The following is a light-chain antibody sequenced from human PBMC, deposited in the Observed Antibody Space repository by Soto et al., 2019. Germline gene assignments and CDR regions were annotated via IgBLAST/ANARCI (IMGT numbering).Light chain of an antibody. CDR3: PSYDGSLSGHV. Sequence: QSVLTQPPSVSGAPGQRVTISCTGSSSNIGAGYDVHGYQQLPGTAPKLLIYGNSNRPSGVPDRFSGSKSGTSASLAITGLQAEEEADYYCPSYDGSLSGHVFGTGTQLTVL. V-gene: IGLV1-40*01. J-gene: IGLJ1*01. CDR2: GNS. CDR1: SSNIGAGYD.